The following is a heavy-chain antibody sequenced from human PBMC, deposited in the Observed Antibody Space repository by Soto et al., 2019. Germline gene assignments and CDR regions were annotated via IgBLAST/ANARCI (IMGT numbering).Heavy chain of an antibody. J-gene: IGHJ6*02. Sequence: ASVKVSCKASGYTFTSYYMHWVRQAPGQGLEWMGIINPSGGSTSYAQKFQGRVTMTRDTSTSTVYMELSSLRSEDTAVYYCAREGLELRRNYYYYYGMDVLGQRTTVTFCS. CDR1: GYTFTSYY. V-gene: IGHV1-46*01. CDR2: INPSGGST. D-gene: IGHD1-7*01. CDR3: AREGLELRRNYYYYYGMDV.